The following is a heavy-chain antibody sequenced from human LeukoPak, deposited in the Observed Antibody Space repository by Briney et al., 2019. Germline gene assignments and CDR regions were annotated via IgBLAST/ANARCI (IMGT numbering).Heavy chain of an antibody. D-gene: IGHD7-27*01. Sequence: TSETLSLTCTVSGGSISSSSYYWGWIRQPPGKGLEWIGSIYYSGSTYYNPSLKSRVTISVDTSKNQFSLKLSSVTAADTAVYYCARVENWGLNGAFDIWGQGTMVTVSS. J-gene: IGHJ3*02. CDR1: GGSISSSSYY. V-gene: IGHV4-39*07. CDR3: ARVENWGLNGAFDI. CDR2: IYYSGST.